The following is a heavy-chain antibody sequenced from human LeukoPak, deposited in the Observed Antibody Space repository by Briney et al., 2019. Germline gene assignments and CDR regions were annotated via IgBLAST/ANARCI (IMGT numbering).Heavy chain of an antibody. D-gene: IGHD6-19*01. CDR1: GFTFDNYA. CDR2: ISWNSGYI. CDR3: AKVRGTYSSGYFFDY. J-gene: IGHJ4*02. V-gene: IGHV3-9*01. Sequence: PGRSLRLSCAASGFTFDNYARHWVRHAPGKGLEWLSIISWNSGYIGYADSVKGRFTISRDNAKKSLDLQMNSLRAEDTAFYYCAKVRGTYSSGYFFDYWGQGTLVTVSS.